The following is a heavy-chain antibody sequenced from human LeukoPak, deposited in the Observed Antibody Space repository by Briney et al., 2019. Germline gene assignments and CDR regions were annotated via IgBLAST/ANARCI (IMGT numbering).Heavy chain of an antibody. Sequence: GGSLRLSCAASGFTFSSYTMYWVRHPPGKRLEWVSIIGNNGGGIHYADSVRGRFTISRDNSKNALYLQMNSLRVEDTAVYYCAIDPNWGTHSWGQGVLVTVSS. CDR1: GFTFSSYT. CDR2: IGNNGGGI. CDR3: AIDPNWGTHS. J-gene: IGHJ4*02. D-gene: IGHD7-27*01. V-gene: IGHV3-23*01.